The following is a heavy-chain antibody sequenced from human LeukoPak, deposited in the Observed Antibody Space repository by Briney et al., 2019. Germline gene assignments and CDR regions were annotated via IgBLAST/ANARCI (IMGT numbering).Heavy chain of an antibody. V-gene: IGHV3-15*01. CDR2: IKSKTDGGTT. D-gene: IGHD5-18*01. J-gene: IGHJ4*02. CDR1: GFTFSNAW. Sequence: GGSLRLSCAASGFTFSNAWMSWVRQAPGKGLEWVGRIKSKTDGGTTDYAAPVKGRFTISRDDSKNTLYLQMNSLKTEDTAVYYCTTDVCSYGMVRDYWGQGTLVTVSS. CDR3: TTDVCSYGMVRDY.